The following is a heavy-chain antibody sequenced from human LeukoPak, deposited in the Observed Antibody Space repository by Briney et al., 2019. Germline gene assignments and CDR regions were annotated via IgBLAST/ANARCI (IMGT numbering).Heavy chain of an antibody. V-gene: IGHV1-2*02. CDR1: GYTFTGYY. D-gene: IGHD4-17*01. CDR2: INPNSGGT. J-gene: IGHJ4*02. CDR3: ARDDFGDYVPFDY. Sequence: ASVKVSCKASGYTFTGYYMHWVRQAPGQGLEWMGWINPNSGGTNYAQKFQGRVTMTRDTSISTAYMELSRLRSDDTAVYYCARDDFGDYVPFDYCGQGTLVTVSS.